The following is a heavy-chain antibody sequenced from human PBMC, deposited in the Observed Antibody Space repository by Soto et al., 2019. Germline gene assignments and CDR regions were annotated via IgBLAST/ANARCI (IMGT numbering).Heavy chain of an antibody. J-gene: IGHJ4*02. Sequence: GGSLRLSCAASGFTFSSYAMSWVRQAPGKGLEWVSAISGSGNTTYYADSVKGRFTISRDNAKNSLYLQMNSLRAEDTAVYYCARDRESGYSSSWYPHWGQGTLVTVSS. CDR1: GFTFSSYA. CDR3: ARDRESGYSSSWYPH. D-gene: IGHD6-13*01. CDR2: ISGSGNTT. V-gene: IGHV3-23*01.